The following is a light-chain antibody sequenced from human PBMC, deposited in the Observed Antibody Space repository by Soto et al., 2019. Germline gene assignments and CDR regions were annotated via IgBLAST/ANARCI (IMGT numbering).Light chain of an antibody. V-gene: IGKV3-15*01. CDR3: HQYNNWPRGVT. CDR2: GAS. Sequence: EIVMTQSPATLSVSPGERATLSCRASQSVSSNLAWYQQKPGQAPRLLIYGASTRATGFPARFSGSGSGTEFTLPISSLQSEDFAVYYCHQYNNWPRGVTFGGGTKVEIK. CDR1: QSVSSN. J-gene: IGKJ4*01.